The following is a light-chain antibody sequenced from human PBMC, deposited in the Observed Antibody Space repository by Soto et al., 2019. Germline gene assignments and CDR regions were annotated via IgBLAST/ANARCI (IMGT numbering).Light chain of an antibody. CDR2: GAS. V-gene: IGKV3-20*01. CDR1: QTVSRSY. J-gene: IGKJ4*01. Sequence: EIVLTQSPGTLSLSPGESATLSCRASQTVSRSYFVWYQQKPGQAPRLLIYGASARAPGIPDRFSGTGSGTESTLTISRLAPEDVAVYFCQHFDSSPTFGGGTKVEIK. CDR3: QHFDSSPT.